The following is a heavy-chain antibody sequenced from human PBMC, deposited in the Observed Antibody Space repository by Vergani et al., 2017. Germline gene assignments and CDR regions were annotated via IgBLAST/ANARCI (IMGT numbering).Heavy chain of an antibody. J-gene: IGHJ4*02. D-gene: IGHD6-19*01. Sequence: QVQLVESGGGLVKPGGSLRLSCAASGFTFSDYYMSWIRQAPGKGLEWVSYISSSSSYTNYADSVKGRFTISRDNAKNSLYLQMNSLRAEDTAVYYCAKLEAGTFFDYWGQGTLVTVSS. V-gene: IGHV3-11*05. CDR3: AKLEAGTFFDY. CDR2: ISSSSSYT. CDR1: GFTFSDYY.